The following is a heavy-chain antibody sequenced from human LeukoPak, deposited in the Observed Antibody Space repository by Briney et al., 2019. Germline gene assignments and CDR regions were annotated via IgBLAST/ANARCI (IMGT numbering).Heavy chain of an antibody. J-gene: IGHJ6*03. CDR2: INPSGGST. CDR3: ARGSKIYCSSTSCYYYYYYMDV. D-gene: IGHD2-2*01. Sequence: ASVKVSCKASGYTFTSYYMHWVRQAPGQGLEWMGIINPSGGSTSYAQKFQGRVTITRNTSISTAYTELSSLRSEDTAVYYCARGSKIYCSSTSCYYYYYYMDVWGKGTTVTVSS. V-gene: IGHV1-46*01. CDR1: GYTFTSYY.